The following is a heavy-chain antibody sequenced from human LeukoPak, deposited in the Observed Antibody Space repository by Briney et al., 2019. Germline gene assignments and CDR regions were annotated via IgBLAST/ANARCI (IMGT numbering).Heavy chain of an antibody. J-gene: IGHJ6*03. CDR1: GFTFSSYS. Sequence: KPGGSLRLSCAASGFTFSSYSMNWVRQAPGKGLEWVSSISSSSSYIYYADSVKGRFTISRDNAKNSLYLQMNSLRAEDTAVYYCASRGYSYGSFYYYYYMDVWGKGTTVTVSS. CDR2: ISSSSSYI. CDR3: ASRGYSYGSFYYYYYMDV. D-gene: IGHD5-18*01. V-gene: IGHV3-21*01.